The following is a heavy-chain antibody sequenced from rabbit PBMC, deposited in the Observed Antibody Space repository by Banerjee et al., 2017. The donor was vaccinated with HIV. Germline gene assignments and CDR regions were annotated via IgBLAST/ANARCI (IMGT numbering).Heavy chain of an antibody. CDR1: GFTLSNYW. V-gene: IGHV1S40*01. J-gene: IGHJ4*01. D-gene: IGHD4-1*01. CDR2: INTISGDT. CDR3: ARDLAGVIGWNFNL. Sequence: QSLEESGGDLVKPGASLTLTCTASGFTLSNYWMWWVRQAPGKGLEWIACINTISGDTVYATWAKGRFTISKASWTTVTLQMTSLTAADTASYFCARDLAGVIGWNFNLWGPGTLVTVS.